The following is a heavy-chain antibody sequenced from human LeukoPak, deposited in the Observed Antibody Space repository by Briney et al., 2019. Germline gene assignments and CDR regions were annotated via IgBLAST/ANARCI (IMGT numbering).Heavy chain of an antibody. Sequence: ASVKVSCTASGYTFTGHYMHWVRQAPGQGLEWMGWINPNSGGTKYAQKFQGRVTLTRDTSISTAYMELSRLRCDDTAVYYCARSYDFWSGPPFDPWGQGTLVTVSS. CDR2: INPNSGGT. D-gene: IGHD3-3*01. V-gene: IGHV1-2*02. CDR1: GYTFTGHY. CDR3: ARSYDFWSGPPFDP. J-gene: IGHJ5*02.